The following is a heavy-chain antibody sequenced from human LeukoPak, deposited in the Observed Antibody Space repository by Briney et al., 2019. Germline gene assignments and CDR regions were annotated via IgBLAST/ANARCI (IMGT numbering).Heavy chain of an antibody. Sequence: SETLSLTCTVSGGSISSYYWSWIRQPAGKGLEWIGRIYTSGSTNYNPSLKSRVTMSVDTSKNQFSLKLSSVTAADTALYYCAREGATTVTANWFDPWGQGTLVTVSS. CDR3: AREGATTVTANWFDP. CDR1: GGSISSYY. J-gene: IGHJ5*02. V-gene: IGHV4-4*07. CDR2: IYTSGST. D-gene: IGHD4-17*01.